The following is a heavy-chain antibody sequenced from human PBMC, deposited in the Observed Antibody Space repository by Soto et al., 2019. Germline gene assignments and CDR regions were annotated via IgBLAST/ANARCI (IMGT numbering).Heavy chain of an antibody. J-gene: IGHJ4*02. CDR2: ISGSGGST. CDR1: GFTFSSYA. Sequence: PGGSLRLSCAASGFTFSSYAMSWVRQAPGKGLEWVSAISGSGGSTYYADSVKGRSTISRDNSKNTLYLQMNSLRAEDTAVYYCAKGAAYYDSSGPKDYWGQGTLVTVSS. D-gene: IGHD3-22*01. V-gene: IGHV3-23*01. CDR3: AKGAAYYDSSGPKDY.